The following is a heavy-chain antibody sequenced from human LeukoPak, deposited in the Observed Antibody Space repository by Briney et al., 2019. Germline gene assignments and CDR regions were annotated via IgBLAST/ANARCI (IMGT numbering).Heavy chain of an antibody. CDR2: IRYDGNNK. CDR1: GFTVSSNY. D-gene: IGHD3-22*01. Sequence: GGSLRLSCAVSGFTVSSNYMSWVRQAPGKGLEWVAFIRYDGNNKYYADSVKGRFTISRDNSKNTVYLQMNSLRAEDTAVYYCAKDPTHFRVWDDYDNTRLNYWGQGTLVTVSS. V-gene: IGHV3-30*02. J-gene: IGHJ4*02. CDR3: AKDPTHFRVWDDYDNTRLNY.